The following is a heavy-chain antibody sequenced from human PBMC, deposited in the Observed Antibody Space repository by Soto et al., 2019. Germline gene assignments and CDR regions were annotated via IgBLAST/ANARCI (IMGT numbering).Heavy chain of an antibody. CDR3: ARDRGVAPPVAGNTHYYYYMDV. CDR2: ISAYNGNT. Sequence: QDQLVQSGVEVKKPGASVKVSCKASGYSFTNYGITWVRQAPGQGVEWMGWISAYNGNTNYAQKFQGRVALTTDAATSTDYLELRRLRSDGTAVYYCARDRGVAPPVAGNTHYYYYMDVWGKGTTVTVSS. CDR1: GYSFTNYG. J-gene: IGHJ6*03. V-gene: IGHV1-18*01. D-gene: IGHD6-19*01.